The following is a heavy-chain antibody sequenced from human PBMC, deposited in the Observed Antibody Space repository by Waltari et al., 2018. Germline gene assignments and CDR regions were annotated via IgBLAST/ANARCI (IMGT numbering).Heavy chain of an antibody. J-gene: IGHJ5*02. D-gene: IGHD6-13*01. CDR2: ISGSGNNT. V-gene: IGHV3-23*01. CDR3: AKGRSSWYDNWFDP. CDR1: GFTFSSYA. Sequence: EVQLLESGGGLVQPGGSLRLSCAASGFTFSSYAMNWVRQAPGKGLEWVSTISGSGNNTYYADSVKGRFTISRDNSKNPLYLQMNSLRGEDTAVYYCAKGRSSWYDNWFDPWGQGALVTVSS.